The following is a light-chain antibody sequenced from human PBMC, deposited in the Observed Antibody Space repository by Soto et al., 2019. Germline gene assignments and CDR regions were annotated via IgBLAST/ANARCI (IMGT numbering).Light chain of an antibody. V-gene: IGLV2-14*01. Sequence: QSVLTQPASVSGSPGQSVTISCTGTRCDIGAYIYVSWYQQPPGTAPIVMIYEVSTRPAGVSNPFSNSKSGNTASLTISGLQAEDDDYYYCTSYRRDTTWVFGGGTKVTVL. CDR1: RCDIGAYIY. CDR3: TSYRRDTTWV. CDR2: EVS. J-gene: IGLJ3*02.